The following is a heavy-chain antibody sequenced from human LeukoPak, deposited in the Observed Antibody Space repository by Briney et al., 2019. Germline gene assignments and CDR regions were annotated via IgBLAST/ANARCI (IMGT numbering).Heavy chain of an antibody. Sequence: ASVKVSCKASGYTFTGYYMHWVRQAPGQGLEWMGWINPNSGGTNYAQKFQGRVTMTRDTSISTAYMELSRLRSDDTTVYYCARDSRYYYDSSGYPNYWGQGTLVTVSS. V-gene: IGHV1-2*02. J-gene: IGHJ4*02. CDR1: GYTFTGYY. CDR3: ARDSRYYYDSSGYPNY. D-gene: IGHD3-22*01. CDR2: INPNSGGT.